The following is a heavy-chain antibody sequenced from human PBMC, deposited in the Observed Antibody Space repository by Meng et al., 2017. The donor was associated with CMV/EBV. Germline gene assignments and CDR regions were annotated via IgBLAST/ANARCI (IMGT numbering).Heavy chain of an antibody. V-gene: IGHV2-5*01. CDR3: ARRPHYYDSSGYFD. J-gene: IGHJ4*02. Sequence: SGPTLVKPTQTLTLTCTFSGFSLSTSGVGVGWIRQPPGKALEWLALIYWNDDKRYSPSLKSRLTITKDTSKNQVVLTMTNMDPVDTATYYCARRPHYYDSSGYFDWGQGTLVTVSS. CDR1: GFSLSTSGVG. D-gene: IGHD3-22*01. CDR2: IYWNDDK.